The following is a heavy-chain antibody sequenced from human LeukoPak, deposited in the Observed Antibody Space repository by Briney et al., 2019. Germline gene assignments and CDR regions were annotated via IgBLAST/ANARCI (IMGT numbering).Heavy chain of an antibody. Sequence: ASVKVSCKASGYTFTIYYMHWVRQAPGQGLEWMGLINPSGGSTSYAQKFQGRVTMTRDMSTSTVYMELSSLRSEDTAVYYCARGSSGQQLVLWFDPWGQGTLVTVSS. CDR3: ARGSSGQQLVLWFDP. CDR1: GYTFTIYY. V-gene: IGHV1-46*01. D-gene: IGHD6-13*01. J-gene: IGHJ5*02. CDR2: INPSGGST.